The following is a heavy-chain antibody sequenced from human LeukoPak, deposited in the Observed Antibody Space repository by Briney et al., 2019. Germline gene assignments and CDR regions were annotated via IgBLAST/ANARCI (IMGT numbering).Heavy chain of an antibody. CDR3: ARVPLLEASDY. D-gene: IGHD2/OR15-2a*01. CDR1: GGSFSGYY. J-gene: IGHJ4*02. Sequence: SETLSLTCAVYGGSFSGYYWSWIRQPPGKGLEWIGEINHGGSTNYNPSLKSRVTISVDTSKNQFSLKLSSVTAADTAVYYCARVPLLEASDYWGQGTLVTVSS. CDR2: INHGGST. V-gene: IGHV4-34*01.